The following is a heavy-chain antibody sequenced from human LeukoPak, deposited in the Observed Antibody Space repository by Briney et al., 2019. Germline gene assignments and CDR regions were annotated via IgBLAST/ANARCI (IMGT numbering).Heavy chain of an antibody. V-gene: IGHV4-34*01. Sequence: SETLSLTCAVYGGSFSGYYWSWIRQPPGKGLEWIGEINHSGSTNYNPSLKSRVTISVDTSKNQFSLKLSSVTAADTAVYYCAREVGPGRFDYWGQGTLVTVSS. CDR2: INHSGST. CDR1: GGSFSGYY. J-gene: IGHJ4*02. CDR3: AREVGPGRFDY.